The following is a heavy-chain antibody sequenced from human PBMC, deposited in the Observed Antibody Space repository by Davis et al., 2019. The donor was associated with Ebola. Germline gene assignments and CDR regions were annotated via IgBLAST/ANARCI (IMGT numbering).Heavy chain of an antibody. J-gene: IGHJ6*02. V-gene: IGHV4-4*02. CDR1: GGSISTSNW. D-gene: IGHD6-13*01. CDR3: ARAPYSSSSGMDV. CDR2: IYHSGST. Sequence: MPSETLSLTCAVSGGSISTSNWWSWVRPPPGKGLEWIGEIYHSGSTNYNPSLKSRVTISADKSKNQFSLKLNSVTAADAAVYYCARAPYSSSSGMDVWGQGTTVTVSS.